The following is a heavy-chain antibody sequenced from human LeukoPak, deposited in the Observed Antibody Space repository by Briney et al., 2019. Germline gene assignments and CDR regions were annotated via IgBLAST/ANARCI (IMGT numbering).Heavy chain of an antibody. J-gene: IGHJ3*02. CDR2: ISGSGGST. Sequence: GGSLRLSCAASGFTFSSYTMNWVRQAPGKGLEWVSAISGSGGSTYYADSVKGRFTISRDNSKNTLYLQMNSLRAEDTAVYYCAKALRIFGVVIIEGDAFDIWGQGTMVTVSS. V-gene: IGHV3-23*01. CDR3: AKALRIFGVVIIEGDAFDI. D-gene: IGHD3-3*01. CDR1: GFTFSSYT.